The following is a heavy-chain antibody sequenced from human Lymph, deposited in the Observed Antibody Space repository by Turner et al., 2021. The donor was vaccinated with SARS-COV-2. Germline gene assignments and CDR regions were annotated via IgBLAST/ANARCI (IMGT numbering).Heavy chain of an antibody. Sequence: EVQLVESGGGLIQPGGSLRLSCAASGLTVSSNYMSWVRQAPGKGLEWVSVIYSGGSTYYADSVKGRFTICRDNSKNTLYLQMNSLRAEDTAVYYCARDLYYYGMDVWGQGTTVTVSS. J-gene: IGHJ6*02. CDR2: IYSGGST. CDR3: ARDLYYYGMDV. CDR1: GLTVSSNY. V-gene: IGHV3-53*01.